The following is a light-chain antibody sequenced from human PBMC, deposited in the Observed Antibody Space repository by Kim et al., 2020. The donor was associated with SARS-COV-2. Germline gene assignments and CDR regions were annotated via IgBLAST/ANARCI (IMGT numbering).Light chain of an antibody. CDR3: QQLNSYPLT. CDR2: AAS. CDR1: QGISSY. Sequence: ASVGTRVPIPCRASQGISSYLAWYQQKSGTAPKLLIYAASTSLGGVPSRFSGSGSGTEFTLTISSLQPEDFATYSCQQLNSYPLTFGGGTKVDIK. J-gene: IGKJ4*01. V-gene: IGKV1-9*01.